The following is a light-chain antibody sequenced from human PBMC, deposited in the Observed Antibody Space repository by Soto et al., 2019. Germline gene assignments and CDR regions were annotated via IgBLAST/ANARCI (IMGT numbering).Light chain of an antibody. CDR2: AAS. CDR1: QSISNF. CDR3: QQSYRIPRT. V-gene: IGKV1-39*01. J-gene: IGKJ1*01. Sequence: EIQTTQSPSFLSASAGDRVTIFCRASQSISNFLHWYQQKPGKAPKLLIYAASKLESGVPPRFGGSGSGTDFTLTISSLQPEDFATYYCQQSYRIPRTFGLGTRVEIK.